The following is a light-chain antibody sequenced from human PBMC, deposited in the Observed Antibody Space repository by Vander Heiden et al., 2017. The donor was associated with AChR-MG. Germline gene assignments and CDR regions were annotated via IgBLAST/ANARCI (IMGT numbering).Light chain of an antibody. CDR1: QSLRSY. V-gene: IGKV1-39*01. CDR2: ATS. CDR3: QQCYSTPLT. Sequence: IHMTQSPSSLSASVGDRGTSPWRAGQSLRSYLTWYQQKPGKAPELLIYATSSRASGVPYRFSGSGSGTDFTLTISSLQPEDFATYYCQQCYSTPLTFGGGTKVEIK. J-gene: IGKJ4*01.